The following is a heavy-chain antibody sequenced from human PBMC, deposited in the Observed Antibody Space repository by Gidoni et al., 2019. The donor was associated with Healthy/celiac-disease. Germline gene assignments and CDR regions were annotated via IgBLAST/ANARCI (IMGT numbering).Heavy chain of an antibody. CDR1: GFTFSSYA. V-gene: IGHV3-30*04. J-gene: IGHJ6*02. D-gene: IGHD2-8*01. Sequence: QVQLVESGGGVVQPGRSLRLSCAASGFTFSSYALHWVRQAPGKGLEEVAVISYDGSNKYYADSVKGRFTISRDNSKNTLYLQMNSLRAEDTAVYYCARVSCTNGVCYQYYYYGMDVWGQGTTVTVSS. CDR3: ARVSCTNGVCYQYYYYGMDV. CDR2: ISYDGSNK.